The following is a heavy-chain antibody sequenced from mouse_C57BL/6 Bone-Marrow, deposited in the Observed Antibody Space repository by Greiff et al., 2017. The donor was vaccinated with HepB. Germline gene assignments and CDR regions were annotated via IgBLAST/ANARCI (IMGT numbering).Heavy chain of an antibody. CDR1: GYTFTSYW. D-gene: IGHD2-5*01. CDR3: TSLGDYYSNYERFAY. Sequence: VQLQQSGTVLARPGASVKMSCKTSGYTFTSYWMHWVKQRPGQGLEWIGAIYPGNSDTSYNQKFKGKAKLTAVTSASTAYMELSSQTNEDSAVYYCTSLGDYYSNYERFAYWGQGTLVTVSA. CDR2: IYPGNSDT. J-gene: IGHJ3*01. V-gene: IGHV1-5*01.